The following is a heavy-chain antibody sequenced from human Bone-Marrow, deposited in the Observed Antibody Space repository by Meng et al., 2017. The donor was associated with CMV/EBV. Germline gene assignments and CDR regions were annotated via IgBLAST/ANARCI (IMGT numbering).Heavy chain of an antibody. CDR3: ARPRYQGSDWYGAFDI. Sequence: SETLSLTCTVSGGSVSSDTYYWSWIRQPPGKGLEWIGNVYYTGSTNYNPSLKSRVTISEDTSKNQFSLKMTSLTTADAAVYYCARPRYQGSDWYGAFDIWGQGTVVTVSS. J-gene: IGHJ3*02. D-gene: IGHD6-19*01. CDR2: VYYTGST. CDR1: GGSVSSDTYY. V-gene: IGHV4-61*01.